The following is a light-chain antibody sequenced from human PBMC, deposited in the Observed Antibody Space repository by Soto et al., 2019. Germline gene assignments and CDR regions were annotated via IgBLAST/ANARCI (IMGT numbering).Light chain of an antibody. V-gene: IGLV2-8*01. CDR2: EIN. J-gene: IGLJ1*01. CDR3: SSFAGSNNFPYV. CDR1: ISDVGAYDY. Sequence: QSLLTQTPWASGSRGQSFTISCTGTISDVGAYDYVSWYQQHPGKAPKLMIYEINKRPSGVPDRFSGSKSGNTASLTVSGLQAEAEADYYCSSFAGSNNFPYVFGTGTKVTVL.